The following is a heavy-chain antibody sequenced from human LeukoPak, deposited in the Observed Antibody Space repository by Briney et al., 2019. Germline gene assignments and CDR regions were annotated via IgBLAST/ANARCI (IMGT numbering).Heavy chain of an antibody. D-gene: IGHD5-12*01. CDR2: INPNSGDT. J-gene: IGHJ4*02. Sequence: ASVKVSCKASGYTFTGYYMHWVRQAPGQGLEWMGWINPNSGDTNYAQKFQGRVAMTRDTSIRTAYLELSGLRSDDTAVYYCAKNPYEYYFDYWGQGTLVTVSS. CDR3: AKNPYEYYFDY. V-gene: IGHV1-2*02. CDR1: GYTFTGYY.